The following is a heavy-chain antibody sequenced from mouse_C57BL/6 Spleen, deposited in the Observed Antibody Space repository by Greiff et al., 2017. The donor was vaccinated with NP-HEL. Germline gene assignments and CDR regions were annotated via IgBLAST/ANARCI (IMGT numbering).Heavy chain of an antibody. Sequence: QVQLKESGPGLVQPSQSLSITCTVSGFSLTSYGVHWVRQSPGKGLEWLGVIWRGGSTDYNAAFMSRLSITKDNSKSHVFFKMNSLQADDTAIYYCATTYYSNPGVFAYWGQGTLVTVSA. V-gene: IGHV2-5*01. CDR3: ATTYYSNPGVFAY. J-gene: IGHJ3*01. D-gene: IGHD2-5*01. CDR1: GFSLTSYG. CDR2: IWRGGST.